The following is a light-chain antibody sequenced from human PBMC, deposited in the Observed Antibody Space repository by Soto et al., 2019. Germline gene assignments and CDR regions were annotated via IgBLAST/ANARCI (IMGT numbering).Light chain of an antibody. CDR3: QQYNNWPFS. CDR2: DVS. Sequence: EIVMTQSPGTRSVSPGERATLSCRAGQGVTTNFAWYQQKSGQSPRLLIYDVSIRATGVPARFSGTGSETDFTLTISGLQSEDSAVYFCQQYNNWPFSFGQGTRLEIK. J-gene: IGKJ5*01. CDR1: QGVTTN. V-gene: IGKV3-15*01.